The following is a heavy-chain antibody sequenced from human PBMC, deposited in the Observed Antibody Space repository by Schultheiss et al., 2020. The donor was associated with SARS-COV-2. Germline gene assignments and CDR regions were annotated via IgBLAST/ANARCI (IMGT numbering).Heavy chain of an antibody. CDR2: IYYSGST. CDR3: ARDWPPSYDDYRPGFNP. CDR1: GGSISSGGYY. Sequence: SETLSLTCTVSGGSISSGGYYWSWIRQHPGKGLEWIGYIYYSGSTYYNPSLKSRVTISVDTSKNQFSLKLSSVTAADTAVYYCARDWPPSYDDYRPGFNPWGQGTLVTGSS. J-gene: IGHJ5*02. D-gene: IGHD4-17*01. V-gene: IGHV4-31*03.